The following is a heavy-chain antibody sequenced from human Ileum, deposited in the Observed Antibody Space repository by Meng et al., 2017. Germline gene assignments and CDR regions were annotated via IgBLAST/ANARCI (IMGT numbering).Heavy chain of an antibody. J-gene: IGHJ4*02. CDR3: ARSGPADD. CDR1: GVSCGDYW. CDR2: IKGDGSER. Sequence: VGLGGLVVRCGWYLSISGASSGVSCGDYWMDWVLQAPGKGLEWVANIKGDGSERTYVDSVKGRFTISRDNTKNSLSLQMNSLRVEDTAVYYCARSGPADDWGQGTLVTVSS. D-gene: IGHD1-26*01. V-gene: IGHV3-7*01.